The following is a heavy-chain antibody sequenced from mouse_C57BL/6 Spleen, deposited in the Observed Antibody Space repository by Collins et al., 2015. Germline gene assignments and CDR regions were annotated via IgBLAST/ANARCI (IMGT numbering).Heavy chain of an antibody. CDR1: GYTFSSYW. CDR2: ILPGSGST. V-gene: IGHV1-9*01. Sequence: QVQLQQSGAELMKPGASVKISCKATGYTFSSYWIEWVKQRPGHGLEWIGGILPGSGSTNYNEKFKGKATFTADTSSNTAYMQLSSLTSEDSAVYYCARETTVVYFDYWGQGTTLTVSS. J-gene: IGHJ2*01. CDR3: ARETTVVYFDY. D-gene: IGHD1-1*01.